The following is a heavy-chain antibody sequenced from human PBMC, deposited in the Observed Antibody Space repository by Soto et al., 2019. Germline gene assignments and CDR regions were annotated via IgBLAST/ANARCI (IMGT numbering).Heavy chain of an antibody. J-gene: IGHJ4*02. CDR1: GGSISSYY. CDR3: ARLGGDSSGWYGWEY. V-gene: IGHV4-59*01. CDR2: IYYSGST. Sequence: TSETLCLTCTVSGGSISSYYWSWIRQPTGKGLEWIGYIYYSGSTNCNPSLKSRVTISVDTPKNQFSLKLSSVTAADTAVYYCARLGGDSSGWYGWEYWGQGTLVTVS. D-gene: IGHD6-19*01.